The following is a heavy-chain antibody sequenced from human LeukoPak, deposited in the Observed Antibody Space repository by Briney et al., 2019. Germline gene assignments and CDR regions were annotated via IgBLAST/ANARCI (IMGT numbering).Heavy chain of an antibody. Sequence: GGSLRLSCAASGFTFSSYWMHWVRQAPGKGLVWVSRIKSDGSTNYADSVKGRFTIPRDNAKNTVALQMNSLRAEDTGVYYCARAPSEIGGYYPEYFRHWGQGTLVTVSS. J-gene: IGHJ1*01. D-gene: IGHD3-22*01. V-gene: IGHV3-74*01. CDR2: IKSDGST. CDR3: ARAPSEIGGYYPEYFRH. CDR1: GFTFSSYW.